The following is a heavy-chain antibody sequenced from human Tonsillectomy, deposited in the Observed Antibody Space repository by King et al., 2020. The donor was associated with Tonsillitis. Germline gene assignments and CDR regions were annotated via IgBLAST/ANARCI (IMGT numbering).Heavy chain of an antibody. V-gene: IGHV3-33*08. CDR3: ATEYSSSAKHY. CDR1: GFTFSSYG. CDR2: IWYDGSNK. Sequence: HVKLVESGGGVVQPGRSLRLSCAASGFTFSSYGMHWVRQAPGKGLEWVAVIWYDGSNKYYADSVKGRFTISRDNSKNTLYLQMNSLRAEDTAVYYCATEYSSSAKHYWGQGTLVTVSS. D-gene: IGHD6-13*01. J-gene: IGHJ4*02.